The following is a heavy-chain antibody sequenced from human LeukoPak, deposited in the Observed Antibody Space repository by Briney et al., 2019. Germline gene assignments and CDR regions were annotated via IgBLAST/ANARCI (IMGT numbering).Heavy chain of an antibody. CDR3: ARRRSGSYFPDWFDP. D-gene: IGHD1-26*01. CDR1: GGSISSGGYY. Sequence: SETLSLTCTVSGGSISSGGYYWSWIRQHPGKGLEWSGYIYYSRSTYYNPSLKSRVTISVDTSKNQFSLKLSSVTAADTAVYYCARRRSGSYFPDWFDPWGQGTLVTVSS. V-gene: IGHV4-31*03. CDR2: IYYSRST. J-gene: IGHJ5*02.